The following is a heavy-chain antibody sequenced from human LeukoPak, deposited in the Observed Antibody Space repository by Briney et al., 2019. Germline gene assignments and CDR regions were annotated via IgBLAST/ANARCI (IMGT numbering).Heavy chain of an antibody. J-gene: IGHJ4*02. CDR1: GGSISSSSYY. CDR2: IYYSGST. D-gene: IGHD5-12*01. V-gene: IGHV4-39*07. Sequence: SETLSLTCTVSGGSISSSSYYWGWIRQPPGKGLEWIGSIYYSGSTYYNPSLKSRVTISVDTSKNQFSLKLSSVTAADTAVYYCARAYSGYDPHFDYWGQGTLVTVSS. CDR3: ARAYSGYDPHFDY.